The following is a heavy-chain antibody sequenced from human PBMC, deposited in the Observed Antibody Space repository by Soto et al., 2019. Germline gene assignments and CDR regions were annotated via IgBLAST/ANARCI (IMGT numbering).Heavy chain of an antibody. CDR1: GFTFNTYT. CDR2: ATGISSSI. CDR3: ARGMASYYYMDV. Sequence: GGSLRLSCAASGFTFNTYTMSWVRQAPGKGLEWVSSATGISSSIYYADSVKGRFTISRDNAKSSLYLQMNSLTAEDTAVYYCARGMASYYYMDVWGKGTTVTVSS. J-gene: IGHJ6*03. V-gene: IGHV3-48*01.